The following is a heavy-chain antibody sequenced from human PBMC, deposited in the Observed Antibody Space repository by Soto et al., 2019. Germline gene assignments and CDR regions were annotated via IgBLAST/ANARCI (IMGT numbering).Heavy chain of an antibody. D-gene: IGHD4-4*01. CDR2: IRSKANSYAT. V-gene: IGHV3-73*01. J-gene: IGHJ4*02. CDR1: GFTFSGSA. Sequence: EVQLVESGGGLVQPGGSLKLSGAASGFTFSGSAIHWVRQASGKGLEWVGRIRSKANSYATAYEASVKGRFTISRDDSKNTAYLQMNSLKTEDTAVYYCTVTTMDYFDYWGQGTLVTVSS. CDR3: TVTTMDYFDY.